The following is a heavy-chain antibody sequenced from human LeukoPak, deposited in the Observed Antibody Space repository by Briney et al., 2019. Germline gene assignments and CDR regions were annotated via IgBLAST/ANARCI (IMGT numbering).Heavy chain of an antibody. CDR3: ARGRFNYDSSGYSSFYY. D-gene: IGHD3-22*01. CDR2: IKEDGSEK. Sequence: PGGSLRLSCAASGITFSSYWMSWVRQAPGKGLEWVANIKEDGSEKYYVDSVKGQFTISRDNARNSLYLQMNSLRAEDTAVYYCARGRFNYDSSGYSSFYYWGQGTLVTVSS. CDR1: GITFSSYW. J-gene: IGHJ4*02. V-gene: IGHV3-7*01.